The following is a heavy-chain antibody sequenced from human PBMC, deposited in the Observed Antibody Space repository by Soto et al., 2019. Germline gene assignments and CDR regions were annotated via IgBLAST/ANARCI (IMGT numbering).Heavy chain of an antibody. V-gene: IGHV3-49*05. D-gene: IGHD5-12*01. Sequence: EVQLVESGGGVVKPGRSLRLSCTTSGFSFGDYAMSWFRQAPGRGLEWVGFIRSKTYGGTPEYAASVKGRFTISRDDSKSIAYLQMNSLQTEDTAVYYCTVVATTFHYWGQGTLVTVSS. CDR1: GFSFGDYA. CDR3: TVVATTFHY. J-gene: IGHJ4*02. CDR2: IRSKTYGGTP.